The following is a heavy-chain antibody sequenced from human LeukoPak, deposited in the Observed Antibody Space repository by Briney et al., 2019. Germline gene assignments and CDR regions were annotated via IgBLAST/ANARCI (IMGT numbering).Heavy chain of an antibody. CDR1: GVSISSTSFY. Sequence: PSETLSLTYTVSGVSISSTSFYWGWIRQPPAKGLEWIGSIYYSGTTYYNLSLKSRVTISVDTSKNQFSLRLSSVTAADTAVYYCASQPNYYGSGSYATYFDYWGQGTLVTVSS. CDR3: ASQPNYYGSGSYATYFDY. D-gene: IGHD3-10*01. V-gene: IGHV4-39*01. J-gene: IGHJ4*02. CDR2: IYYSGTT.